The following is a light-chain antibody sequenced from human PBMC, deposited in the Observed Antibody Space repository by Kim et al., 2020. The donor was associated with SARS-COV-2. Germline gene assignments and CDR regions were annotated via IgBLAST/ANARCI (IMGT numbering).Light chain of an antibody. J-gene: IGKJ3*01. CDR3: QQSYNTPV. V-gene: IGKV1-39*01. Sequence: SAAVEDRVTITCQESQTINKYLSWYQQKPGKAPKLLFYGVANLQSGVPSRFSGSGSGTEFTLTISPLQPEDFAIYYCQQSYNTPVFGPGTKVDIK. CDR1: QTINKY. CDR2: GVA.